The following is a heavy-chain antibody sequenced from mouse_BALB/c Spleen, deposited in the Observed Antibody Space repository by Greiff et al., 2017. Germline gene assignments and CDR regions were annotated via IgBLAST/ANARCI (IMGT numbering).Heavy chain of an antibody. J-gene: IGHJ3*01. CDR2: IYPGSGST. CDR3: ARARATPSWFAY. CDR1: GYTFTSYW. Sequence: VQLQQPGAELVKPGTSVKLSCKASGYTFTSYWINWVKLRPGQGLEWIGDIYPGSGSTNYNEKFKGKATLTADKSSSTAYMQLSSLTSEDAAVYFCARARATPSWFAYWGQGALVTVSA. V-gene: IGHV1-55*01. D-gene: IGHD3-1*01.